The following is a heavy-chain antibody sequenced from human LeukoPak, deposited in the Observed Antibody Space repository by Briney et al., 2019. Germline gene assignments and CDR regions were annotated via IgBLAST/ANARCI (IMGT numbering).Heavy chain of an antibody. Sequence: SETLSLTCAVYGGSFSGYYWSWIRQPPGKGLEWIGEINHSGSTNYNPSLKSRVTISVDTSKNQFSLKLSSVTAADTAVYYCARVLSVDFGDPGWFDPWGQGTLVSVSS. D-gene: IGHD4-17*01. J-gene: IGHJ5*02. V-gene: IGHV4-34*01. CDR1: GGSFSGYY. CDR3: ARVLSVDFGDPGWFDP. CDR2: INHSGST.